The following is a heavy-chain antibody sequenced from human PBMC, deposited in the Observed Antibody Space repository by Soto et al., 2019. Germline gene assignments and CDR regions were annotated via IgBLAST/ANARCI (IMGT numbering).Heavy chain of an antibody. CDR1: GYTFTSYY. V-gene: IGHV1-46*01. J-gene: IGHJ3*02. CDR2: INPSGGST. D-gene: IGHD3-3*01. CDR3: ASPARNYDFWSGYSFDI. Sequence: SVKLSCKASGYTFTSYYMHWVRQAPGQGLEWMGIINPSGGSTSYAQKFQGRVTMTRNTSISTAYMELSSLRSEDTAVYYCASPARNYDFWSGYSFDIWGQGTMVTVSS.